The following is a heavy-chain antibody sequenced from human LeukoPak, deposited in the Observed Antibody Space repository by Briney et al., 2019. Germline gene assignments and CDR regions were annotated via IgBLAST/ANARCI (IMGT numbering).Heavy chain of an antibody. V-gene: IGHV3-9*01. J-gene: IGHJ4*02. CDR1: GFTFDDYA. CDR2: ISWNSGSI. D-gene: IGHD2-2*01. Sequence: PGGSLRLSCAASGFTFDDYAMHWVRQAPGKGLEWVSGISWNSGSIGYADSVKGRFTISRDNAKNSLYLQMNSLRAEDTAVYYCARLPAAMDHFDYWGQGTLVTVSS. CDR3: ARLPAAMDHFDY.